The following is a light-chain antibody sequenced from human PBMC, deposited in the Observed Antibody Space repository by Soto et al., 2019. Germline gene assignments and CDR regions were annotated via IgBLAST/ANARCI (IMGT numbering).Light chain of an antibody. V-gene: IGKV1-39*01. CDR1: QRINIY. CDR3: QQSFSTPT. J-gene: IGKJ5*01. Sequence: DIQMTQSPSSLSTSVGDRVTITCRASQRINIYLNWYRQKPGKAPELLIYSASNLQSGVPSRFSGSGSGTDFTLTISSLQPEDFATYYCQQSFSTPTFGQGTRRRL. CDR2: SAS.